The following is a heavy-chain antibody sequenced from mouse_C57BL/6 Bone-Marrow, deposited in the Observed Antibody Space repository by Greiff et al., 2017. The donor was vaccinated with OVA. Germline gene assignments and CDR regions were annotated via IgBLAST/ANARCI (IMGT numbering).Heavy chain of an antibody. CDR2: IDPNSGGT. CDR3: ARNYYYGSSYGYAMDY. V-gene: IGHV1-72*01. Sequence: QVQLKQPGAELVKPGASVKLSCKASGYTFTSYWMHWVKQRPGRGLEWIGRIDPNSGGTKYNEKFKSKATLTVDKPSSTAYMQLSSLTSEDSAVYYWARNYYYGSSYGYAMDYWGQGTSVTVSS. D-gene: IGHD1-1*01. CDR1: GYTFTSYW. J-gene: IGHJ4*01.